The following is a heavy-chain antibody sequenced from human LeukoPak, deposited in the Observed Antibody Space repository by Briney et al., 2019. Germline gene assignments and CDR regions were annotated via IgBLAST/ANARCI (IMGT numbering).Heavy chain of an antibody. V-gene: IGHV1-2*02. CDR3: AREDKWNYDY. CDR2: LNPNSGVT. Sequence: ASVKVSCKASGYTFNRYYMHWVRQAPGHGLEWMGWLNPNSGVTKYAQKFQGRVTMTRDTSISTAYMELSSLRSDDTAVYYCAREDKWNYDYWGQGTLVTVSS. D-gene: IGHD1-7*01. J-gene: IGHJ4*02. CDR1: GYTFNRYY.